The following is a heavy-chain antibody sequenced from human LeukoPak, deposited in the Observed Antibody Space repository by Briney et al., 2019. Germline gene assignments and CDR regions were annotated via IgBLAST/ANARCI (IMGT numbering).Heavy chain of an antibody. J-gene: IGHJ6*04. CDR1: GGSISSSSYY. D-gene: IGHD6-6*01. Sequence: SETLSLTCTVSGGSISSSSYYWGWIRQPPGKGLEWIGSIYYSGSTYYNPSLKSRVTISVDTSKNQFSLKLSSVTAADTAVYYCARDSWELGIAALAFRDVWGKGTTVTVSS. CDR2: IYYSGST. CDR3: ARDSWELGIAALAFRDV. V-gene: IGHV4-39*07.